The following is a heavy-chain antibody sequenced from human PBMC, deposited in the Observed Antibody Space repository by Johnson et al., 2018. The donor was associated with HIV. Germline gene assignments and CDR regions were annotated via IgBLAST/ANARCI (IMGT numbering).Heavy chain of an antibody. J-gene: IGHJ3*02. CDR1: GFTFSSNY. Sequence: VQLVESGGGVVQPGRSLRLSCAASGFTFSSNYMSWVRQAPGKGLEWVSVIYSGGSTYYADSVKGRFTISRDYYKNTLYLQMNSLRAEDTAVYYWAKVSGGRSMTTVVTLDDAFDIWGQGTMVTVSS. V-gene: IGHV3-66*01. CDR3: AKVSGGRSMTTVVTLDDAFDI. CDR2: IYSGGST. D-gene: IGHD4-23*01.